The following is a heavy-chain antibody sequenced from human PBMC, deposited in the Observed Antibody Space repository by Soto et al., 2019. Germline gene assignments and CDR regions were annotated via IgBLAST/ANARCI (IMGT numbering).Heavy chain of an antibody. CDR1: GFDFNAYG. CDR2: ISHDGRNT. CDR3: AKAVNIYVGGVPPADV. V-gene: IGHV3-30*18. Sequence: QVQLVESGGGVVQPGRSLRLSCAASGFDFNAYGMHWVRQAPGKGLEWVTVISHDGRNTYYADSAKGLCTISRNNSKNTLYLQINTLRLEDTAVYYCAKAVNIYVGGVPPADVWGKGTTVTVSS. D-gene: IGHD3-16*01. J-gene: IGHJ6*04.